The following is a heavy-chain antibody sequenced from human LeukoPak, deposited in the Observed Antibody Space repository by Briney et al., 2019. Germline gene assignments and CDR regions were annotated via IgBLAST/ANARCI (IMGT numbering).Heavy chain of an antibody. J-gene: IGHJ4*02. CDR1: GFTFSSYW. CDR2: IDTDGTGT. CDR3: TRLGGSRGVDY. D-gene: IGHD6-19*01. Sequence: GGPLRLSCAASGFTFSSYWMHWVRQVPGKGLVWVSRIDTDGTGTRYADSVKGRFTASRDNAKKTRYLQMISLRAEDTAVYYCTRLGGSRGVDYWGQGTLVTVSS. V-gene: IGHV3-74*01.